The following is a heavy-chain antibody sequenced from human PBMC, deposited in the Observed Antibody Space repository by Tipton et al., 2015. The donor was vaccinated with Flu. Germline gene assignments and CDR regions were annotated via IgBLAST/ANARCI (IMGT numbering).Heavy chain of an antibody. CDR3: ARGVEKTTDN. CDR1: GFTFSTYW. J-gene: IGHJ4*02. V-gene: IGHV3-7*01. D-gene: IGHD1-14*01. Sequence: CAASGFTFSTYWMSWVRQAPGKGLEWVSNMDIDGSGKYYVGSVKGRFTISRDNVKNSLYLQMNSLRAEDTAVYYCARGVEKTTDNWGQGTLVTVSS. CDR2: MDIDGSGK.